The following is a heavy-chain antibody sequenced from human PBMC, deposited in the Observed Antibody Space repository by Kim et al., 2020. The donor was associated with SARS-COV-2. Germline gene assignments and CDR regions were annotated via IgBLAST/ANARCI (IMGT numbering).Heavy chain of an antibody. V-gene: IGHV1-18*01. Sequence: ASVKVSCKASGYTFTSYGISWVRQAPGQGLEWMGWISAYNGNTNYAQKLQGRVTMTTDTSTSTAYMELRSLRSDDTAVYYCARGVLQYFDWSYYYYGMDVWGQGTTVTVSS. CDR2: ISAYNGNT. D-gene: IGHD3-9*01. J-gene: IGHJ6*02. CDR1: GYTFTSYG. CDR3: ARGVLQYFDWSYYYYGMDV.